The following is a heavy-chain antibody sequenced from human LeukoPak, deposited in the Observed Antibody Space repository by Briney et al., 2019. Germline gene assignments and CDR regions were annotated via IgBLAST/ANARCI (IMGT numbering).Heavy chain of an antibody. D-gene: IGHD7-27*01. CDR3: VTELGIGGFDI. CDR2: ISINGGST. CDR1: GLTFGLYS. V-gene: IGHV3-64D*06. J-gene: IGHJ3*02. Sequence: SGGSLRLSCSASGLTFGLYSMHWVRQAPGKGLEYVSGISINGGSTYYADSVKGRFTISRDNSKNTLYLQMSTLRAEDTSVYYCVTELGIGGFDIWGQGTMVTVSS.